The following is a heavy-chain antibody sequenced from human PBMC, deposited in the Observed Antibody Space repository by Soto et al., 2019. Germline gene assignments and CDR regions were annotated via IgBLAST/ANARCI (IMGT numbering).Heavy chain of an antibody. Sequence: ASVKVSCKAFGYTFTTNDINWVRQAPGQGLEWLGWMDPNSGVAGYAQKFQGRVIMTRDTSTSTAHMELSGLTSEDTAVYYCAIEVRRSNQFDHWGQGTMVTVSS. CDR1: GYTFTTND. J-gene: IGHJ4*02. V-gene: IGHV1-8*02. D-gene: IGHD3-10*01. CDR3: AIEVRRSNQFDH. CDR2: MDPNSGVA.